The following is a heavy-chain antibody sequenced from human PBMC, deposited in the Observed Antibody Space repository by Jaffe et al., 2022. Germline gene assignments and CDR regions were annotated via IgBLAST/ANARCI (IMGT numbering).Heavy chain of an antibody. CDR2: IYYSGST. Sequence: QVQLQESGPGLVKPSETLSLTCTVSGGSISSYYWSWIRQPPGKGLEWIGYIYYSGSTNYNPSLKSRVTISVDTSKNQFSLKLSSVTAADTAVYYCARPHTVTTPNDAFDIWGQGTMVTVSS. CDR1: GGSISSYY. CDR3: ARPHTVTTPNDAFDI. V-gene: IGHV4-59*01. J-gene: IGHJ3*02. D-gene: IGHD4-17*01.